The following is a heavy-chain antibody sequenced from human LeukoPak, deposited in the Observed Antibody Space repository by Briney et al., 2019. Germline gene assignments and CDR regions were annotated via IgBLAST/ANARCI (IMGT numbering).Heavy chain of an antibody. D-gene: IGHD3-9*01. Sequence: SETLSLTCTVSGGSISSGDYYWSWIRQPPGKGLEWIGYTYYSGSTYYNPSLKSRVTISVDTSKNQFSLKLSSVTAADTAVYYCARGAGLGYFDWLSKPYNWFDPWGQGTLVTVSS. CDR1: GGSISSGDYY. V-gene: IGHV4-30-4*01. J-gene: IGHJ5*02. CDR2: TYYSGST. CDR3: ARGAGLGYFDWLSKPYNWFDP.